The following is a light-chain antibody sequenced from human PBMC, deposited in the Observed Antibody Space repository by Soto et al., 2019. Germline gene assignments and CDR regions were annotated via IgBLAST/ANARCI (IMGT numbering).Light chain of an antibody. J-gene: IGLJ3*02. CDR2: EVS. CDR3: SSYTPSGTPV. V-gene: IGLV2-14*01. CDR1: SSDVGGYNY. Sequence: QSALTQPASVSGSPGQSITISCTGTSSDVGGYNYLSWYQQHPGKAPRVMIYEVSNRPSGVSNRFSGSKSGNTASLTISGLQAEDGADYFCSSYTPSGTPVFGGGTKLIVL.